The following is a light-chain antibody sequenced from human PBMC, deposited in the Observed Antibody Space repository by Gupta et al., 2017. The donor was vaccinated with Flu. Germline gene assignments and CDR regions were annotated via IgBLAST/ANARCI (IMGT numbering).Light chain of an antibody. CDR3: LQSAGSPYT. CDR1: QSIDGY. V-gene: IGKV1-39*01. Sequence: PSSLSASVGDRVTITCRASQSIDGYLHWYQQKPGKAPKLLIYAVSSLQTGVPSRFSGSGSGTDCSLTISSLQPEDSAIYYCLQSAGSPYTFGQGTMLEI. CDR2: AVS. J-gene: IGKJ2*01.